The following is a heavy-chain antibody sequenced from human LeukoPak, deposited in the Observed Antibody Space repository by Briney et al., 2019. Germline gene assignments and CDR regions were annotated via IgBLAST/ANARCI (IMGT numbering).Heavy chain of an antibody. D-gene: IGHD2-2*01. Sequence: ASVKVSCKASGYTFSGCYFRWVRQAPGEGFEWMGWINPNSGGTNYAQKFQGRVTMTRDTSISTAYMELTRLRSDDTAVYYCARALDALMAPDYWGQGTLVTVSS. CDR3: ARALDALMAPDY. CDR2: INPNSGGT. J-gene: IGHJ4*02. CDR1: GYTFSGCY. V-gene: IGHV1-2*02.